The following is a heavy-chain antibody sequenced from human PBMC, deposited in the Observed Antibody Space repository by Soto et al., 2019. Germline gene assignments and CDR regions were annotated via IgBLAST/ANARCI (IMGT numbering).Heavy chain of an antibody. Sequence: GGSLRLSCAASGFTFSRYSMNWVRQAPGKGLEWVSSISSTTNYIYYADSMKGRFTVSRDNAKNSAYLDMNSLSAEDTAVYYCARESEDLTSNFDYWGQGTLVTVSS. J-gene: IGHJ4*02. V-gene: IGHV3-21*01. CDR2: ISSTTNYI. CDR3: ARESEDLTSNFDY. CDR1: GFTFSRYS.